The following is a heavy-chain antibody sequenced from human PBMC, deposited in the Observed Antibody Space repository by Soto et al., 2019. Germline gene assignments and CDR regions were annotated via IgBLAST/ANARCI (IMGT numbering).Heavy chain of an antibody. CDR1: GFTFTSSA. J-gene: IGHJ6*02. CDR3: AAPPAAGYYDSSGFFHPYGMDV. V-gene: IGHV1-58*01. Sequence: GTSVKVSCKASGFTFTSSAVQWVRQARGQRLEWIGWIVVGSGNTNYAQKFQERVTITRDMSTSTAYMELSSLRSEDTAVYYCAAPPAAGYYDSSGFFHPYGMDVWGQGTTVTVSS. D-gene: IGHD3-22*01. CDR2: IVVGSGNT.